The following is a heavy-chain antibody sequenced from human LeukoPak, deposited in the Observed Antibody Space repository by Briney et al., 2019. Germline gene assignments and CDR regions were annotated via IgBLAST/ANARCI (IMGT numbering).Heavy chain of an antibody. CDR3: ARESDPITGYFYYYMDV. J-gene: IGHJ6*03. Sequence: AETLSLTCGVYGGSLRGHYWSWIRQPPGKGLEWVGEINHSGSTNYNPSFWGRVTISVDTSKNQFFLKLNSVTAADTAVYYCARESDPITGYFYYYMDVWGRGTTVTVSS. CDR2: INHSGST. CDR1: GGSLRGHY. D-gene: IGHD3-10*01. V-gene: IGHV4-34*01.